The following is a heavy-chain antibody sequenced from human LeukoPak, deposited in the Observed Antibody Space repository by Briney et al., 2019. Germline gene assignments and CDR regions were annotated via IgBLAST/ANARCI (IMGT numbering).Heavy chain of an antibody. V-gene: IGHV3-7*01. J-gene: IGHJ4*02. CDR1: GFTFSSYW. CDR2: IKQDGSEK. CDR3: ARDEEYYYDSSGYSDY. D-gene: IGHD3-22*01. Sequence: GGSPRLSCAASGFTFSSYWMSWVRQAPGKGLEWVANIKQDGSEKYYVDSVKGRFTISRDNAKNSLYLQMNSLRAEDTAVYYCARDEEYYYDSSGYSDYWGQGTLVTVSS.